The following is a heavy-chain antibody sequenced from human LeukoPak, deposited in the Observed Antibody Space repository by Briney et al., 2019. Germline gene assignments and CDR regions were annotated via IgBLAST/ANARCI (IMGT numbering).Heavy chain of an antibody. CDR3: ARHLLWFGELSRFDY. V-gene: IGHV4-39*01. J-gene: IGHJ4*02. Sequence: SETLSLTCTVSGGSISSSSYYWGWIRQPPGKGLEWIVSIYYSGSTYYNPSLKSRVTISVDTSKNQFSLKLSSVTAADTAVYYCARHLLWFGELSRFDYWGQGTLVTVSS. D-gene: IGHD3-10*01. CDR1: GGSISSSSYY. CDR2: IYYSGST.